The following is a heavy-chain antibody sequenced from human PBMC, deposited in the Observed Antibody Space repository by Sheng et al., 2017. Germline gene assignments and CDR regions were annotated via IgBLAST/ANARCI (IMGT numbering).Heavy chain of an antibody. CDR1: GFTFSSYS. CDR3: ARDGNPDYSNYVVYYYYYGMDV. J-gene: IGHJ6*02. V-gene: IGHV3-21*01. Sequence: ESGGGLVKPGGSLRLSCAASGFTFSSYSMNWVRQAPGKGLEWVSSISSSSSYIYYADSVKGRFTISRDNAKNSLYLQMNSLRAEDTAVYYCARDGNPDYSNYVVYYYYYGMDVWGQGTTVTVSS. CDR2: ISSSSSYI. D-gene: IGHD4-4*01.